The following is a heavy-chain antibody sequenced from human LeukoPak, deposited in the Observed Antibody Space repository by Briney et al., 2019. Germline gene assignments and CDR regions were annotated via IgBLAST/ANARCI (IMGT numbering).Heavy chain of an antibody. CDR3: ARTKGGCSGGNCPLGY. CDR1: GGSISSYY. D-gene: IGHD2-15*01. V-gene: IGHV4-59*01. CDR2: IHNSGRK. J-gene: IGHJ4*02. Sequence: PSETLSLTCTLSGGSISSYYWSWIRQPTQKGREWIGHIHNSGRKKSNTFLKRRITKSVDTSKNQFSLMLSSVTAADTAVYYCARTKGGCSGGNCPLGYWGQGTLVTVSA.